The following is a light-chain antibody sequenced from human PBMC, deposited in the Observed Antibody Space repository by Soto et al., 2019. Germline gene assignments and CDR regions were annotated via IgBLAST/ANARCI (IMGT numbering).Light chain of an antibody. CDR1: QDISKY. Sequence: DIQMTQSPSSLSASVGDRVTITCQASQDISKYLNWYQQKPGKAPKVLIYDVSNLETGVPSRFSGSGSETDFTFTITSLQPDDVATYYCQQYKHLITFGQGTRLEIK. CDR2: DVS. CDR3: QQYKHLIT. V-gene: IGKV1-33*01. J-gene: IGKJ5*01.